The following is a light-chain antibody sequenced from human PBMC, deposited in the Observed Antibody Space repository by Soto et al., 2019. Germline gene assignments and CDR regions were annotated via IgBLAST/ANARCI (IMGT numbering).Light chain of an antibody. CDR3: QQTYSTLRLT. J-gene: IGKJ4*01. Sequence: DIQVTQSPSSLSASVGDGVTITCRASQSITTYLNWYQQKPGKAPRLLIFAASNLQSGVTSRFSGSGSGTDFTLTISSLQPEDFATYYCQQTYSTLRLTFGGGTRVEIK. V-gene: IGKV1-39*01. CDR1: QSITTY. CDR2: AAS.